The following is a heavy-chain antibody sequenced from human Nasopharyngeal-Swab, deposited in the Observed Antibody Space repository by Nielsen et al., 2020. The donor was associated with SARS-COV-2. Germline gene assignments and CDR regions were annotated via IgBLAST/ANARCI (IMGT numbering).Heavy chain of an antibody. J-gene: IGHJ6*02. CDR3: ARHHRSCNKGLCQTYFYYGMDV. Sequence: SETLSLTCTVSGASLSYYWSWIRPPPRKQLEWIGFIYYSGSSDYGPSLKSRVLISVATSKRQLSLNLRSVTAADTAVYYCARHHRSCNKGLCQTYFYYGMDVWGQGTTVTVSS. CDR1: GASLSYY. D-gene: IGHD2-8*01. CDR2: IYYSGSS. V-gene: IGHV4-59*08.